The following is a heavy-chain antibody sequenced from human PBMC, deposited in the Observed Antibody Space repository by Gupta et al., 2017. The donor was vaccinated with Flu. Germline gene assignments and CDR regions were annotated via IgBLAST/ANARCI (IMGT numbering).Heavy chain of an antibody. CDR3: ARGIRGNSIVAGQPFDY. CDR2: INAGNGNT. Sequence: QVQLVQSGAEVKKPGASVKVSCKASGYTFTSYAMHWVRQAPGQRLEWMGWINAGNGNTKYSQKFQGRVTITRDTSASTAYMELSSLRSEDTAVYYCARGIRGNSIVAGQPFDYWGQGTLVTVSS. D-gene: IGHD3-22*01. CDR1: GYTFTSYA. J-gene: IGHJ4*02. V-gene: IGHV1-3*01.